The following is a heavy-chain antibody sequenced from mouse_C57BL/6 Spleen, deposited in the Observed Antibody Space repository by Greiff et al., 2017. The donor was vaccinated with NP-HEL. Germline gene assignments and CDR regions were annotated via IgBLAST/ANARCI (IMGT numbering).Heavy chain of an antibody. J-gene: IGHJ4*01. CDR2: IYPGGGDT. V-gene: IGHV1-82*01. CDR3: ARDNYYYGFYAMDY. Sequence: QVQLQQSGPELVKPGASVKISCKASGYAFSSSWMNWVKQRPGQGLEWIGRIYPGGGDTNYNGKFKGKATLTADKSSSTAYMQLSSLTSEDSAVYVCARDNYYYGFYAMDYWGQGTLVTVS. D-gene: IGHD1-2*01. CDR1: GYAFSSSW.